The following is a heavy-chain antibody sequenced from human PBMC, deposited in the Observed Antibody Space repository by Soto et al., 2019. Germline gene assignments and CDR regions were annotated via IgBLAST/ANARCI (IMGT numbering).Heavy chain of an antibody. J-gene: IGHJ4*02. V-gene: IGHV4-34*01. Sequence: SETLSLTCAVYGGSFSGYYWSWIRQPPGKGLEWIGEINHSGSTNYNPSLKSRVTISVDTSKNQFSLKLSSVTAADTAVYYCARAPGYSSSIAADYWGQGTLVTVSS. D-gene: IGHD6-13*01. CDR2: INHSGST. CDR1: GGSFSGYY. CDR3: ARAPGYSSSIAADY.